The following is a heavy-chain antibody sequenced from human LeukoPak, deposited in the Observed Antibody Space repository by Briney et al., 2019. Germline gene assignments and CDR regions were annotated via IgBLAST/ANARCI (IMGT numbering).Heavy chain of an antibody. CDR3: ARGWRTNWVDY. Sequence: PGGSLRLSCAASGFTVSSNYMSWVRQAPGKGLEWVSVIYSGGSTYYADSVKGRFTISRDNSKNTLYLQMNSLRAEDTAVYYCARGWRTNWVDYWGQGTLVTVSS. CDR2: IYSGGST. D-gene: IGHD7-27*01. CDR1: GFTVSSNY. V-gene: IGHV3-66*01. J-gene: IGHJ4*02.